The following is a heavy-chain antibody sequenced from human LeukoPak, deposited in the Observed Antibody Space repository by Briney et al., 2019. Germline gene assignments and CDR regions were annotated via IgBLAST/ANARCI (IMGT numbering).Heavy chain of an antibody. CDR2: ISGSGGST. V-gene: IGHV3-23*01. CDR3: AKGPGPVADLGYFDY. D-gene: IGHD6-19*01. J-gene: IGHJ4*02. CDR1: GFTFSSYG. Sequence: GGSLRLSCAASGFTFSSYGMSWVRQAPGKGLEWVSAISGSGGSTYYADSVKGRFTISRDNSKNTLYLQMNSLRAEDTAVYYCAKGPGPVADLGYFDYWGQGTLVTVSS.